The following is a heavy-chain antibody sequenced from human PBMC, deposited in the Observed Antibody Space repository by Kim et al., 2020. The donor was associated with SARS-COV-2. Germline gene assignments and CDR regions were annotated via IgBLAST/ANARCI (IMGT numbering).Heavy chain of an antibody. CDR3: ATGPRYVSIVGASGLFY. D-gene: IGHD1-26*01. J-gene: IGHJ4*02. CDR1: GYTLTELS. CDR2: FDPEDGET. Sequence: ASVKVSCKVSGYTLTELSMHWVRQAPGKGLEWMGGFDPEDGETIYAQKFQGRVTMTEDTSTDTAYMELSRLRSEDTAVYYCATGPRYVSIVGASGLFYWGQGTLVTVSS. V-gene: IGHV1-24*01.